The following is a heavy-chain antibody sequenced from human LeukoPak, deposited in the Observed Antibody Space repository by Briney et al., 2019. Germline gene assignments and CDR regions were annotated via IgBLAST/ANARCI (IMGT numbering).Heavy chain of an antibody. Sequence: PGGSLRLSCAASGFTFSSYGMSWVRQAPGKGLEWVSAISGSGGSTYYADSVKGRFTISRDNSKNALFLQMNSLRAEDTAVYYCARTPVLLWVGGSFDIWGQGTMVTVSS. V-gene: IGHV3-23*01. J-gene: IGHJ3*02. CDR1: GFTFSSYG. D-gene: IGHD3-10*01. CDR3: ARTPVLLWVGGSFDI. CDR2: ISGSGGST.